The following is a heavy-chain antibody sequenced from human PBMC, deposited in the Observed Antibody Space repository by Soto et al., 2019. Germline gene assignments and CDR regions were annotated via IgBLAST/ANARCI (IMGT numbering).Heavy chain of an antibody. V-gene: IGHV3-7*05. J-gene: IGHJ6*02. D-gene: IGHD5-18*01. Sequence: GGSLRLSCAASGFTFSSYWMSWVRQAPGKGLEWVANIKQDGSEKYYVDSVKGRFTISRDNAKNSLYLQMNSLRAEDTAVYYCARWMADTAMAIYTPLLYYYGMDVWGQGTTVTVSS. CDR1: GFTFSSYW. CDR2: IKQDGSEK. CDR3: ARWMADTAMAIYTPLLYYYGMDV.